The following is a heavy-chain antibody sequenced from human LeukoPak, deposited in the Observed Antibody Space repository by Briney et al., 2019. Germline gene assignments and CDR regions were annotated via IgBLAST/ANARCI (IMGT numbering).Heavy chain of an antibody. Sequence: PGGSLRLSCAASGFTFRSNGMHWVRQAPGKGLEWVAFVRNDGSTKYYADSVKGRFTISRDNFQNTLFLQLNSLRVDDTAVYYCAKVNYYHPYFWGQGTLVTVSS. J-gene: IGHJ4*02. CDR3: AKVNYYHPYF. D-gene: IGHD3-22*01. CDR1: GFTFRSNG. V-gene: IGHV3-30*02. CDR2: VRNDGSTK.